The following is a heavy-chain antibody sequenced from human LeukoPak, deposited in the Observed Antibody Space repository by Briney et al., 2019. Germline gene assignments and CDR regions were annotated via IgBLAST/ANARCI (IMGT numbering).Heavy chain of an antibody. CDR1: GFSLSTSGMC. Sequence: SGPTLVNPSQTLTLTCTFSGFSLSTSGMCVSWIRQPPGKALEWLARIDWDDDKYYSTSLKTRLTISKDTSKNQVVLTMTNMDPVDTATYYCARGKYSSGDDALDIWGQGTMVTVSS. D-gene: IGHD6-19*01. CDR2: IDWDDDK. J-gene: IGHJ3*02. CDR3: ARGKYSSGDDALDI. V-gene: IGHV2-70*11.